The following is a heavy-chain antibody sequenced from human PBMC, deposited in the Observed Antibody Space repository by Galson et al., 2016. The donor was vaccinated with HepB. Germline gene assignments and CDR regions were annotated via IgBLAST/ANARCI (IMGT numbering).Heavy chain of an antibody. CDR2: VRASGNGGST. D-gene: IGHD3-22*01. Sequence: SLRLSCAASGFTSSNYDMSWVRQAPGKGLQWVSVVRASGNGGSTHYADSVKGRFTISRDTSKNTLYLQMNSLRAEDPAVYYCAILGMYYRDTSDYFTEDFWGQGTLVTVSS. V-gene: IGHV3-23*01. J-gene: IGHJ4*02. CDR3: AILGMYYRDTSDYFTEDF. CDR1: GFTSSNYD.